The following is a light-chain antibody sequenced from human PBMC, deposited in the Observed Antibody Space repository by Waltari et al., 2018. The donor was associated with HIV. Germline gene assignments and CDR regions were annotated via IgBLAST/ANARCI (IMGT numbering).Light chain of an antibody. J-gene: IGKJ1*01. V-gene: IGKV1-5*03. CDR1: QSISSW. CDR3: QQYNSYSQT. CDR2: KAS. Sequence: DIQMTQSPSTLSASVGDRVTITCRASQSISSWLAWYQQKPGKAPKLLIYKASSLESGVPSRFSGGGAGTEFTLPISSLQPDDFATYYGQQYNSYSQTFGQGTKVEIK.